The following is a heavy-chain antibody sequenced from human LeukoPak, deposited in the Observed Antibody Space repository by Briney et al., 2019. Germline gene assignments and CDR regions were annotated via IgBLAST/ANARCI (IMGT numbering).Heavy chain of an antibody. Sequence: GGSLRLSCAASGFTFSSYAMSWVRQAPGKGPEWVSVISARADGTHYAGSVKGRFTISRDNSKNTLDLQMNSLRVEDTAVYYCARLEFSGWYQFDYWGQGTLVSVSS. D-gene: IGHD6-19*01. CDR3: ARLEFSGWYQFDY. V-gene: IGHV3-23*01. CDR1: GFTFSSYA. J-gene: IGHJ4*02. CDR2: ISARADGT.